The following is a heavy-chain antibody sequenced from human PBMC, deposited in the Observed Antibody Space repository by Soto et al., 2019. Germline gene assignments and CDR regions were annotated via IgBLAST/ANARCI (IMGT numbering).Heavy chain of an antibody. CDR2: ISYDGSNK. CDR3: AKDFDYYGSGAYYYGMDV. D-gene: IGHD3-10*01. Sequence: GGSLRLSCAASGFTFSSYGMHWVRQAPGKGLEWVAVISYDGSNKYYADSVKGRFTISRDNSKNTLYLQMNSLRAEDTAVYYCAKDFDYYGSGAYYYGMDVWGQGTTVTVPS. V-gene: IGHV3-30*18. J-gene: IGHJ6*02. CDR1: GFTFSSYG.